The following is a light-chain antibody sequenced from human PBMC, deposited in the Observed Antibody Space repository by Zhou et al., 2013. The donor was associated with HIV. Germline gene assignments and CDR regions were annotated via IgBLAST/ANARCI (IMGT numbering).Light chain of an antibody. V-gene: IGKV3D-20*02. CDR3: QQRYNWPPFT. CDR2: GAS. CDR1: QSVSSSY. J-gene: IGKJ3*01. Sequence: EIVLTQSPGTLSLSPGERATLSCRASQSVSSSYLAWYQQKPGQAPRLLIYGASSRATGIPDRFSGSGSGTDFTLTIRSLEPEDSATYYCQQRYNWPPFTFGPGTTVNI.